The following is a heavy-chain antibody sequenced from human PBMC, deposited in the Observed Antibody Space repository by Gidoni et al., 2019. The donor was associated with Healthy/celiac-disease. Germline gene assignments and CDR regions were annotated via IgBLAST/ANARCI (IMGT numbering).Heavy chain of an antibody. CDR1: GFTFDDYA. CDR3: AKGTSLVVAAFDI. Sequence: EVQLVESGGGLVQPGRSLRLSCAASGFTFDDYAMHWVRQAPGKGLEWVSCISWNSGSIGYADSVKGRFTISRDNAKNSLYLQMNSLRAEDTALYYCAKGTSLVVAAFDIWGQGTMVTVSS. CDR2: ISWNSGSI. J-gene: IGHJ3*02. V-gene: IGHV3-9*01. D-gene: IGHD2-15*01.